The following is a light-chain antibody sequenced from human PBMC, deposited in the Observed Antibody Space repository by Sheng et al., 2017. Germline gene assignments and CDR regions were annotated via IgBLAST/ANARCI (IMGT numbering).Light chain of an antibody. J-gene: IGKJ1*01. V-gene: IGKV3-20*01. Sequence: ETVMTQSPATLSVSPGEGATLSCRASQSISSNLAWYQQKPGQAPRLLIYDASKRATGIPDRFSGSGSGTDFTLTISRLEPEDFAVYYCQQYGGSRTFGQGTKVEI. CDR3: QQYGGSRT. CDR1: QSISSN. CDR2: DAS.